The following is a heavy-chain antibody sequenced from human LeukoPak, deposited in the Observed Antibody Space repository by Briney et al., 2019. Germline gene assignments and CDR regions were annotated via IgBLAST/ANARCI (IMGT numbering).Heavy chain of an antibody. V-gene: IGHV3-21*01. CDR2: ISSSSSYI. D-gene: IGHD3-22*01. CDR1: AFTFSIYY. Sequence: GRSLRLSCAASAFTFSIYYVSCTRQAPGEWLGWVSSISSSSSYIYYADSVKGRFTISRDNAKNSLYLQMNSLRAEDTAVYYCASPYYDSSGYDDYWGQGTLVSVSS. CDR3: ASPYYDSSGYDDY. J-gene: IGHJ4*02.